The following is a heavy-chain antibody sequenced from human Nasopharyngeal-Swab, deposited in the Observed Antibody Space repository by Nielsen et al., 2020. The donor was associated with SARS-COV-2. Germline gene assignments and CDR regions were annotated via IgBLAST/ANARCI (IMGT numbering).Heavy chain of an antibody. D-gene: IGHD1-26*01. Sequence: GESLKISCAASGFTFSSYSMNWVRQAPGKGLEWVSYISNSSSTIYYADSVKGRFTISRDNAKNSLYLQMNSLRDEDTAVYYCARESGYSGSGIDYWGQGTLVTVSS. CDR3: ARESGYSGSGIDY. CDR2: ISNSSSTI. CDR1: GFTFSSYS. J-gene: IGHJ4*02. V-gene: IGHV3-48*02.